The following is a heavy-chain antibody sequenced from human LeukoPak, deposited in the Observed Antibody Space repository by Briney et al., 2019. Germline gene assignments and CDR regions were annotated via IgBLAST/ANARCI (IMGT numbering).Heavy chain of an antibody. D-gene: IGHD2/OR15-2a*01. V-gene: IGHV1-2*04. CDR2: IIPNTGGT. J-gene: IGHJ2*01. CDR3: ARGSPSYAQWHFDL. Sequence: ASVKVSCKASGYTITDYYLHWVRQAPGQGLEWMGWIIPNTGGTNYAQKFQDWVTMSSDTSISTAYMELSSLRSDDTAVYYCARGSPSYAQWHFDLWGRGALVTVSS. CDR1: GYTITDYY.